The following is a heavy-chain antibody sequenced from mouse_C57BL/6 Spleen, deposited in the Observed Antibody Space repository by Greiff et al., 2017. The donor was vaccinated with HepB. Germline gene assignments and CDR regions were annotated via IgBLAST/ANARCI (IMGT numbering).Heavy chain of an antibody. Sequence: VQLQQSGAELVKPGASVKMSCKASGYTFTSYWITWVKQRPGQGLEWIGDIYPGSGSTNYNEKFKSKATLTVDTSSSPAYMQLSSLTSEDSAVFYCARAGTAMEYWGQGTSVTVSS. CDR3: ARAGTAMEY. CDR2: IYPGSGST. CDR1: GYTFTSYW. J-gene: IGHJ4*01. D-gene: IGHD4-1*01. V-gene: IGHV1-55*01.